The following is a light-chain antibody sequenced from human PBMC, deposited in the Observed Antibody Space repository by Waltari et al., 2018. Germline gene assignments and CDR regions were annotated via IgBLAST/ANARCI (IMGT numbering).Light chain of an antibody. V-gene: IGKV3-20*01. J-gene: IGKJ1*01. Sequence: EIVLTQSPDTLSLSPGERATLSCRASQSIGRYLVWYQQKPGQAPRLLIYGASTRASGIPDRFSGSGSGTDFSLTISRLEPKDFAVYHCQKHDRLPATFGQGTKVEIK. CDR2: GAS. CDR1: QSIGRY. CDR3: QKHDRLPAT.